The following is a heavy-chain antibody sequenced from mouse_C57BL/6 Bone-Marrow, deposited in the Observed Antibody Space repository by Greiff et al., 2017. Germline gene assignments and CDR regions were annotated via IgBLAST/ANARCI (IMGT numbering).Heavy chain of an antibody. CDR1: GYTFTSYW. J-gene: IGHJ4*01. CDR3: GTFYAMDD. V-gene: IGHV1-59*01. CDR2: IDPSDSYT. D-gene: IGHD4-1*01. Sequence: QVQLQQPGAELVRPGTSVKLSCKASGYTFTSYWMHWVKQRPGQGLEWIGVIDPSDSYTNYNQKFKGKATLTVDTSSSTAYMQLSSLTSEDSAVYLTGTFYAMDDWGQGTSVTVSS.